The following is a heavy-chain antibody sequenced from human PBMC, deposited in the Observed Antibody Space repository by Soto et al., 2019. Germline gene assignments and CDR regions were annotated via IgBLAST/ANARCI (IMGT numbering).Heavy chain of an antibody. D-gene: IGHD1-1*01. CDR3: TTINWNYFYY. J-gene: IGHJ4*02. V-gene: IGHV3-15*01. Sequence: EVQLVESGGGLVKPGGSLRLSCAASGFTFSNAWMSWVRQAPGKGLEWVGRNKSKTDGGTTDYAAPVKSRFTISRDDSKNTLYLQMNSLKTEDAAVYYCTTINWNYFYYWGQGTLVTVSS. CDR2: NKSKTDGGTT. CDR1: GFTFSNAW.